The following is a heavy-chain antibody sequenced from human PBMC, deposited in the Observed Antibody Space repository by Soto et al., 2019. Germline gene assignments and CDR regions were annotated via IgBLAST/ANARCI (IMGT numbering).Heavy chain of an antibody. CDR3: ARVGGFIERGYSYGYHGMDV. Sequence: ASVKVSCKASGGTFSSYAISWVRQAPGQGLEWMGGIIPIFGTANYAQKFQGRVTITADESTSTAYMELSSLRSEDTAVYYCARVGGFIERGYSYGYHGMDVWGQGTTVTVSS. CDR1: GGTFSSYA. V-gene: IGHV1-69*13. CDR2: IIPIFGTA. J-gene: IGHJ6*02. D-gene: IGHD5-18*01.